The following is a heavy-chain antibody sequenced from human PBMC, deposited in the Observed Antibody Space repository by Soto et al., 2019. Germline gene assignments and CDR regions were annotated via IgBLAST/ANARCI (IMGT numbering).Heavy chain of an antibody. J-gene: IGHJ3*02. V-gene: IGHV3-23*01. CDR3: ANWGSQSRHIVVVPAAMSLVSDAFDI. CDR1: GFTFSSYA. D-gene: IGHD2-2*01. Sequence: GGSLRLSCAASGFTFSSYAMSWVRQAPGKGLEWVSAISGSGGSTYYADSVKGRFTISRDNSKNTLYLQMNSLRAEDTAVYYCANWGSQSRHIVVVPAAMSLVSDAFDIWGQGTMVTVSS. CDR2: ISGSGGST.